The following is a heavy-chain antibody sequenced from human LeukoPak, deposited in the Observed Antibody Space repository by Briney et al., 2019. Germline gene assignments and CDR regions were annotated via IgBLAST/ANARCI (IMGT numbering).Heavy chain of an antibody. V-gene: IGHV3-23*01. CDR1: GFTFSSYA. J-gene: IGHJ4*02. CDR3: AKDKWLVQLNC. D-gene: IGHD6-19*01. CDR2: ISGSGGST. Sequence: GGPLRLSCAASGFTFSSYAMSWVRQAPGKGLEWVSAISGSGGSTYYADSVKGRFTISRDNSKNTLYLQMNSLRAEDTAVYYCAKDKWLVQLNCWGQGTLVTVSS.